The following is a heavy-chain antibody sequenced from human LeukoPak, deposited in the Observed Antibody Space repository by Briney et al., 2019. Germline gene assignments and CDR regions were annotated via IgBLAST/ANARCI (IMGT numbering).Heavy chain of an antibody. V-gene: IGHV4-59*01. J-gene: IGHJ6*03. CDR3: ASTPRSSPYYYYMDV. CDR2: IYYSGST. CDR1: GGPISSYY. D-gene: IGHD6-13*01. Sequence: SETLSLTCTVSGGPISSYYWGWIRQPPGKGLEWIGYIYYSGSTNYNPSLKGRVTISVDTSKNQFSLKLSSVTAADTAVYYCASTPRSSPYYYYMDVWGKGTTVTVSS.